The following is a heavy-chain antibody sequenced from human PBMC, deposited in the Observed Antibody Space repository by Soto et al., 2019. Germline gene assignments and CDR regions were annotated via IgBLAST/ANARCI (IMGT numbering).Heavy chain of an antibody. CDR3: ARDYSSSRYYGMDV. CDR1: GFTFSSYS. CDR2: ISSSSSYI. Sequence: GGSLRLSCAASGFTFSSYSMNWVRQAPGKGLEWVSSISSSSSYIYYADSVKGRFTISRDNAKNSLYLQMNSLSAEDTAVYYCARDYSSSRYYGMDVWGQGTTVTVSS. V-gene: IGHV3-21*04. J-gene: IGHJ6*02. D-gene: IGHD3-22*01.